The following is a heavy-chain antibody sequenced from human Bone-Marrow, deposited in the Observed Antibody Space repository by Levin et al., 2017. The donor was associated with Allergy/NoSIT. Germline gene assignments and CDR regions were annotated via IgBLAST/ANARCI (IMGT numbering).Heavy chain of an antibody. CDR2: INHSGST. CDR1: DGSFSDYF. J-gene: IGHJ6*02. Sequence: SETLSLTCAVYDGSFSDYFWTWIRQPPGKGLEWIGEINHSGSTYYTPSLKSRVTISIDTSKNQFSLRLSSVTAADTAVYYCARGHRYRCAGGGCKFVIYTYGVDIWGQGTTVTVSS. CDR3: ARGHRYRCAGGGCKFVIYTYGVDI. V-gene: IGHV4-34*01. D-gene: IGHD2-15*01.